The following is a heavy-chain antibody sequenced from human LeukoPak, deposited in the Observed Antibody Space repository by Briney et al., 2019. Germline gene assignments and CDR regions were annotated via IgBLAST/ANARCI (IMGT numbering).Heavy chain of an antibody. V-gene: IGHV3-23*01. CDR2: ISGGGDNS. J-gene: IGHJ4*02. Sequence: GGSLRLSCTASGFTFSSYAMSWVRQAPGDGLEWVSAISGGGDNSWYADSVKGRFTISRDNSKNTLYMQMNSLRAEDTAIYYCAKDSYDSSGSRYDYWGQGTLVTVSS. CDR3: AKDSYDSSGSRYDY. D-gene: IGHD3-22*01. CDR1: GFTFSSYA.